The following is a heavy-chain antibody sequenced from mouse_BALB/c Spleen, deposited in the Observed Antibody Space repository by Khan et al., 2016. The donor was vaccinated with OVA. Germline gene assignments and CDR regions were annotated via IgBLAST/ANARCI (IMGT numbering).Heavy chain of an antibody. J-gene: IGHJ3*01. CDR2: IDPANGNT. V-gene: IGHV14-3*02. D-gene: IGHD2-14*01. CDR1: GFNIKDTY. Sequence: EVQLQESGAELVKPGASVKLSCTASGFNIKDTYMHWVKQRPEQGLEWIGRIDPANGNTKYDPKFQGKATITADTSSNTAYLQLSSLTSEDTAVYYFARDYRYDRPFAYWGQGTLVTVSA. CDR3: ARDYRYDRPFAY.